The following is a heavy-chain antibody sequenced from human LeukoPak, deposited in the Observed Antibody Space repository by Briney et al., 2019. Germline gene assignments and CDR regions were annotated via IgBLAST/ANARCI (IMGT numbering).Heavy chain of an antibody. Sequence: SETLSLTCTVSGGSISSYYWSWIRQPAGRGLEWIGRIHTSGSTNYNPSLKSRVTLSGDASKNLFSLRLTSVTAADTAIYYCARDEGSGWYAYWGQGTLVTVSS. V-gene: IGHV4-4*07. CDR2: IHTSGST. CDR3: ARDEGSGWYAY. CDR1: GGSISSYY. D-gene: IGHD6-19*01. J-gene: IGHJ4*02.